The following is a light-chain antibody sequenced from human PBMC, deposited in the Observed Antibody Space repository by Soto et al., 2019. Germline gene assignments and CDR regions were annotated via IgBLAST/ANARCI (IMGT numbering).Light chain of an antibody. V-gene: IGKV3-11*01. CDR3: QQCRNWPRT. CDR2: DAS. Sequence: EIVLKQSPAPRSLSPREGATLSCRASQSVSWYLAWYQQKGGQPPRLLIYDASNRATDILSRLCGHGSGTEFTLTISSXEPDDLAVYYWQQCRNWPRTLGQGTKVDIK. CDR1: QSVSWY. J-gene: IGKJ1*01.